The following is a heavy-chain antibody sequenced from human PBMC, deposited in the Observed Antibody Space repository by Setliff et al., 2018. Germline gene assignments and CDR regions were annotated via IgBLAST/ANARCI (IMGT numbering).Heavy chain of an antibody. D-gene: IGHD3-3*01. J-gene: IGHJ3*02. CDR3: ARDRYYNSWSGTSITAPHDAFDI. CDR1: GYTFTGYG. Sequence: SVKVSCKASGYTFTGYGISWVRQAPGQGLEWMGGTIPIFGTTNYAQKFQGRVTMTRDTSTSTVYMEVSSLRSEDTAAYYCARDRYYNSWSGTSITAPHDAFDIWGQGTMVTVSS. V-gene: IGHV1-69*05. CDR2: TIPIFGTT.